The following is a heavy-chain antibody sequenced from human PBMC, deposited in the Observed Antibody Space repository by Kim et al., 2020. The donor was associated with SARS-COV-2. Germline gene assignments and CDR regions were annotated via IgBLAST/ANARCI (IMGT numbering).Heavy chain of an antibody. CDR2: TRDGGGYT. D-gene: IGHD3-22*01. CDR3: ARGSRFYDNRGYLWYFDF. J-gene: IGHJ4*02. Sequence: GGSLRLSCVASGFTFSSDAMSWVRQGPGKGLEWVSGTRDGGGYTYYADSVKGRFTISRDNSKNTLYLQMNSLRVEDTATYYCARGSRFYDNRGYLWYFDFWGQGALVTVSS. CDR1: GFTFSSDA. V-gene: IGHV3-23*01.